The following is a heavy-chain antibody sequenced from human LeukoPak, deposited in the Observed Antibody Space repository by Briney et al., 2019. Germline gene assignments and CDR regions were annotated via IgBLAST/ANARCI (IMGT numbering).Heavy chain of an antibody. D-gene: IGHD3-22*01. V-gene: IGHV3-30*01. CDR1: GFTFSSYA. CDR2: ISYDGSNK. Sequence: GRSLRLSCAASGFTFSSYAMHWVRQAPGKGLEWVAVISYDGSNKYYADSVKGRFTISRDNSKNTLYLQMNSLRAEDTAVYYCAGANYYDSTLDYWGQGTLVTVSS. J-gene: IGHJ4*02. CDR3: AGANYYDSTLDY.